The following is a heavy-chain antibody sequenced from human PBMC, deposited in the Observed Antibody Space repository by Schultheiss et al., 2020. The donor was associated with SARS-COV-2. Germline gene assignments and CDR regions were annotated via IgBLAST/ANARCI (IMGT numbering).Heavy chain of an antibody. J-gene: IGHJ1*01. V-gene: IGHV4-61*01. CDR3: ASTSDIVVALAST. Sequence: SQTLSLTCTVSGGSVSSGSYYWSWIRQPPGKGLEWIGYIYYSGSTYYNPSLKSRVTISVDTSKNQFSLKLSSVTAADTAVYYCASTSDIVVALASTWCQGTLVTVSS. D-gene: IGHD2-15*01. CDR1: GGSVSSGSYY. CDR2: IYYSGST.